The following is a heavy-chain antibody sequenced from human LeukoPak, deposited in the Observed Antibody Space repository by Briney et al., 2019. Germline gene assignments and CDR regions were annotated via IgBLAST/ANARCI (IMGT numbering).Heavy chain of an antibody. CDR2: IYTSGST. J-gene: IGHJ5*02. CDR1: GGSISSYY. D-gene: IGHD3-3*01. CDR3: ARDVAFGVVISRESWFDP. Sequence: SETLSLTCTVSGGSISSYYWSWIRQPAGKGLEWIGRIYTSGSTNYNPSLKSRVTMSVDTSKNQFSLKLSSVTAADTAVYYCARDVAFGVVISRESWFDPWGQGTLVTVSS. V-gene: IGHV4-4*07.